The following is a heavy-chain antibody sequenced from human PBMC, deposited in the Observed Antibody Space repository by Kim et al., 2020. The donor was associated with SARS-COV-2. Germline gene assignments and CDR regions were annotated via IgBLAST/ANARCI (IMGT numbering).Heavy chain of an antibody. CDR2: ISGSGGST. D-gene: IGHD3-22*01. J-gene: IGHJ4*02. Sequence: GGSLRLSCAASGFTFSSYAMSWVRQAPGKGLEWVSAISGSGGSTYYADSVKGRFTISRDNSKNTLYLQMNSLRAEDTAVYYCAKEGRITMIVVVRTPDYWGQGTLVTVSS. V-gene: IGHV3-23*01. CDR1: GFTFSSYA. CDR3: AKEGRITMIVVVRTPDY.